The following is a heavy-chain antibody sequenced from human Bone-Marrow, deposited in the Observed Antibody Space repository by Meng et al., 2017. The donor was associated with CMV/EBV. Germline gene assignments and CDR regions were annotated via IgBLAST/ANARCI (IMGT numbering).Heavy chain of an antibody. CDR3: ARGGGSSGDDAFDI. CDR2: IYYSGRT. Sequence: GSLRLSCTVSGGSISGYSWSWIRQPPGKGLEWIGYIYYSGRTKYNPSLKSRVTISVDTSKNQFSVKLSSVSAADTAVYYCARGGGSSGDDAFDIWGQGTRVTVSS. V-gene: IGHV4-59*01. D-gene: IGHD1-26*01. J-gene: IGHJ3*02. CDR1: GGSISGYS.